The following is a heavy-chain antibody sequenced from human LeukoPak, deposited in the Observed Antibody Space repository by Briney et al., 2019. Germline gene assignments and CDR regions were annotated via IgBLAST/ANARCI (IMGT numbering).Heavy chain of an antibody. CDR1: GGTFSSYA. V-gene: IGHV1-69*13. D-gene: IGHD3-10*01. J-gene: IGHJ5*02. CDR2: IIPIFGTA. Sequence: SVKVSCKASGGTFSSYAISWVRQAPGQGLEWMGGIIPIFGTANYAQKFQGRVTITADESTSTAYMELSSLRSEDTAVYYCARPAMTYYYGSGSYSAGWFDPWGQGTLVTVSS. CDR3: ARPAMTYYYGSGSYSAGWFDP.